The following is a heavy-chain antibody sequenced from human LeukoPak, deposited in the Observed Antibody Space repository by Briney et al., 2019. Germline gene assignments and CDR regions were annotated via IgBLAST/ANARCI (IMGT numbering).Heavy chain of an antibody. CDR2: ISYSGST. D-gene: IGHD5-12*01. J-gene: IGHJ4*02. CDR1: GGSISSFY. Sequence: SETLSLTCTVSGGSISSFYWSWIRRPPGKGLEWLGYISYSGSTNFNPSLKSRVTISVDTSKNQFSMKLSSVTAADTAVYYCVRSAQGRGGYAFAYGGQGTLVTVS. CDR3: VRSAQGRGGYAFAY. V-gene: IGHV4-59*01.